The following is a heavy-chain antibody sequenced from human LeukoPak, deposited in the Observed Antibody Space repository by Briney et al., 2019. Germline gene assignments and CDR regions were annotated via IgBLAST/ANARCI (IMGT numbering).Heavy chain of an antibody. CDR1: GFTFSSYG. CDR3: ARDDYLGY. J-gene: IGHJ4*02. Sequence: PGGSLRLSCAASGFTFSSYGMHWVRQAPGKGLEWVAVIWYDGSNKYYADSVKGRFTISRDNAKNSVYLQMNSLRVEDTAVYYCARDDYLGYWGQGTLVTVSS. V-gene: IGHV3-33*01. D-gene: IGHD3-16*01. CDR2: IWYDGSNK.